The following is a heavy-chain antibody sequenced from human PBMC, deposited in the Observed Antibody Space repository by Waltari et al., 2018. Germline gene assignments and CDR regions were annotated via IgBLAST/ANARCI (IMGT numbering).Heavy chain of an antibody. V-gene: IGHV1-8*02. CDR1: GYTFTSYD. CDR2: KKPNSGNT. Sequence: QVQLVQSGAEVKKPGASVKVSCKASGYTFTSYDINWVRQATGQGLEWMGWKKPNSGNTGQAQKFQGRVTMTRNTSISTAYMELSSLRSEDTAVYYCARDWRRITIFGVVIKGGWFDPWGQGTLVTVSS. D-gene: IGHD3-3*01. J-gene: IGHJ5*02. CDR3: ARDWRRITIFGVVIKGGWFDP.